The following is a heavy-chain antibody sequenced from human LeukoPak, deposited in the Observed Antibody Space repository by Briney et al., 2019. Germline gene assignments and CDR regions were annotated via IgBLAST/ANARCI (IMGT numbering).Heavy chain of an antibody. CDR1: GYTLTELS. V-gene: IGHV1-24*01. CDR3: ATVLPRASRYYYGMDV. CDR2: FDPEDGET. Sequence: ASVKVSCKVSGYTLTELSMHWVRQAPGKGLEWMGGFDPEDGETIYAQKFQGRVTMTEDTSTDTAYMELSSLRSEDTAVYYCATVLPRASRYYYGMDVWAKGPRSPSP. J-gene: IGHJ6*02.